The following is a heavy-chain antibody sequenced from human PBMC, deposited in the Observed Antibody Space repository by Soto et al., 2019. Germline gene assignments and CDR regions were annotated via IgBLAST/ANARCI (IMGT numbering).Heavy chain of an antibody. J-gene: IGHJ6*02. CDR3: ARHSTHYYGMDV. CDR1: GGSISSSSYY. V-gene: IGHV4-39*01. CDR2: IYYSGST. Sequence: SETLSLTCTVSGGSISSSSYYWGWIRQPPGKGLEWIGSIYYSGSTYYNPSLKSRVTISVDTSKNQFSLKLSSVTAADTAVYYCARHSTHYYGMDVWGQGTTVTVSS.